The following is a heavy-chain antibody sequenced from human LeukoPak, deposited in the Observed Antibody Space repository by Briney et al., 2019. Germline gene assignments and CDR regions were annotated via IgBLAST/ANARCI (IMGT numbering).Heavy chain of an antibody. CDR1: GFTFSTYA. CDR3: AKGGDIPKVINDY. CDR2: ISGSGGTT. J-gene: IGHJ4*02. V-gene: IGHV3-23*01. Sequence: GGSLRLSCAASGFTFSTYAMSWVRQAPGKGLDWVSEISGSGGTTFSADSVKGRFTISRDNSKKTLYLQMNSLRVEETAVYYCAKGGDIPKVINDYWGQGTLVTVSS. D-gene: IGHD5-18*01.